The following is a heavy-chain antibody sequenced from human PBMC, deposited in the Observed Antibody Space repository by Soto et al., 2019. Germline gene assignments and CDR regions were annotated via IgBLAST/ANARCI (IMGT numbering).Heavy chain of an antibody. CDR3: ARDCSSTSCYAYP. J-gene: IGHJ5*02. Sequence: QVQLVQSGAEVKKPGSSVKGSCKASGGTLSSYTISWVRQAPGQGLEWMGRIIPILGIANYAQKFQGRVTITADKSTSTAYMELSSLRYEDTAVYYCARDCSSTSCYAYPWGQGTLVTVSS. V-gene: IGHV1-69*08. CDR1: GGTLSSYT. D-gene: IGHD2-2*01. CDR2: IIPILGIA.